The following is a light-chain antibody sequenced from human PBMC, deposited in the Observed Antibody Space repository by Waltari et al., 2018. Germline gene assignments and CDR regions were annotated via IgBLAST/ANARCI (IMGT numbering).Light chain of an antibody. CDR1: SSNIVNSH. J-gene: IGLJ3*02. V-gene: IGLV1-51*01. CDR2: ENN. Sequence: QSVLTQPPSVSAAPGQKVTISCSGSSSNIVNSHISWYQQLPGAAPKLPIYENNRRPSGIPDRFSCAKAGTSATLDITGLQTGDEGDYYCGSWDTSLNTGVFGGGTKLTVL. CDR3: GSWDTSLNTGV.